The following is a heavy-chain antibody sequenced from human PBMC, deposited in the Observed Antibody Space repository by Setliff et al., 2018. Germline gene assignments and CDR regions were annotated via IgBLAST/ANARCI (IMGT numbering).Heavy chain of an antibody. J-gene: IGHJ3*02. CDR2: VNPSSGRT. D-gene: IGHD3-22*01. Sequence: ASVKVSCKASGYTFTSHYMHWVRQAPGLGLEWMGTVNPSSGRTSYAQKFQGRVTMTRDTSTSTVYIDMSSLRSEDTAVYYCARDVFPYHYEGAFDIWGQGTMVTVSS. V-gene: IGHV1-46*01. CDR3: ARDVFPYHYEGAFDI. CDR1: GYTFTSHY.